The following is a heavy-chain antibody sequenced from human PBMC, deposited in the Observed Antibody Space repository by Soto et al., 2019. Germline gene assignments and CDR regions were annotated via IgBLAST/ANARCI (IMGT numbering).Heavy chain of an antibody. J-gene: IGHJ4*02. CDR1: GYIFTSYY. CDR3: SRVDPGETSPFDH. V-gene: IGHV1-46*03. CDR2: INPFDGSR. D-gene: IGHD3-10*01. Sequence: ASLKVSCKASGYIFTSYYIHWVRQASGQGLEWMGWINPFDGSRMFAQSFQGRVTMTRDTSTSTVYMEVSSLRSEDTAVYYCSRVDPGETSPFDHWGQGTLVTVSS.